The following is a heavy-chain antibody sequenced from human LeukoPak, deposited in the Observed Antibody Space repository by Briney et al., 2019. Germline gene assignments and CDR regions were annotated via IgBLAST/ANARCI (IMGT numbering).Heavy chain of an antibody. CDR3: ARVGISDAFDI. CDR1: GFTFSSYE. D-gene: IGHD2-15*01. J-gene: IGHJ3*02. V-gene: IGHV3-48*03. CDR2: ISSSGSTI. Sequence: GGSLRLSCAASGFTFSSYEMNWVRQAPGKGLEWVSYISSSGSTIYYADSVKGRFTISRDNAKNSLYLQMDSLRAEDTAVYYCARVGISDAFDIWGQGTMVTVSS.